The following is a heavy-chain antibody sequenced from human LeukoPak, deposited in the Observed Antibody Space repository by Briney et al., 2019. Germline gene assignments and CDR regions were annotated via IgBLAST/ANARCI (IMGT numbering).Heavy chain of an antibody. CDR3: AELAGRYYDASAYYH. J-gene: IGHJ5*02. V-gene: IGHV3-66*02. Sequence: GGSLRRSGAASGFTGSNNYMSWVHQAPGKGLEGGSIIYSGGSTYYADSVKGRFTISRDNSKNTLYLQMNSLRHEDTAVYYCAELAGRYYDASAYYHWGQGTLVTVSS. D-gene: IGHD3-22*01. CDR1: GFTGSNNY. CDR2: IYSGGST.